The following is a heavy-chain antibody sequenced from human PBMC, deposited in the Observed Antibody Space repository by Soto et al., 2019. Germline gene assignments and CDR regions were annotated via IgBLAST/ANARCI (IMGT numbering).Heavy chain of an antibody. CDR2: IYPSDSDT. Sequence: GESLKISCKASGYSFTNYWIAWVRQMPVKGLEWVGIIYPSDSDTRYSPSFRGQVTISADESINTAYLQWRSLKASDTALYYCVRTSGYFYPDFWGPGTLVTVSS. J-gene: IGHJ4*02. CDR1: GYSFTNYW. V-gene: IGHV5-51*01. CDR3: VRTSGYFYPDF. D-gene: IGHD3-22*01.